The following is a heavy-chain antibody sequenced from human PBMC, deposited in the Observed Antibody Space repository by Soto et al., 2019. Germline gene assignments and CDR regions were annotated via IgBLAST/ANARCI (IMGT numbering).Heavy chain of an antibody. J-gene: IGHJ6*02. CDR1: GYTFTSYY. CDR3: ARDANYYDSSGVRGYYYYGMDV. D-gene: IGHD3-22*01. V-gene: IGHV1-46*01. Sequence: GASVKVSCKASGYTFTSYYMHWVRQAPGQGLEWMGIINPSGGSTSYAQKFQGRVTMTRDTSTSTVYMELSSLRSEDTAVYYCARDANYYDSSGVRGYYYYGMDVWGQGTTVTVSS. CDR2: INPSGGST.